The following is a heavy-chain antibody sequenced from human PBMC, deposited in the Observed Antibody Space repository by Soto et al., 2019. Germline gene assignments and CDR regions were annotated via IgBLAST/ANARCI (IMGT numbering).Heavy chain of an antibody. CDR2: ISGSGGTT. D-gene: IGHD2-2*01. CDR1: GFTFDSYA. Sequence: EVQLLESGGGLVQPGGSLRLSCAASGFTFDSYAMSWVRQAPGEGLEWVSAISGSGGTTVYADSVKGRFTISRDNSKITLFQQMDSLRVDDTAVYHCAKRTCSSSACPPGSFDYWGQGTLVTV. V-gene: IGHV3-23*01. J-gene: IGHJ4*02. CDR3: AKRTCSSSACPPGSFDY.